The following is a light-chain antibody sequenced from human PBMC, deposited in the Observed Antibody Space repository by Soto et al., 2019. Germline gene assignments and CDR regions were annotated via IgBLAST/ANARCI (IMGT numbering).Light chain of an antibody. CDR3: SSYTSSSTLNWV. Sequence: QSALTQPASVSGSPGQSITISCTGISSDVGGYNYVSWYQQHPGKAPKLMIYDVSNRPSGVSNRFSGSKSGNTASLTISGLQAEDEADYYRSSYTSSSTLNWVFGGGTKLTVL. J-gene: IGLJ3*02. V-gene: IGLV2-14*01. CDR1: SSDVGGYNY. CDR2: DVS.